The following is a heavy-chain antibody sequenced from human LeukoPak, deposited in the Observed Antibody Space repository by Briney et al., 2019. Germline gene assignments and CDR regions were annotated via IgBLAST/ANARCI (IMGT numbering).Heavy chain of an antibody. CDR3: ARDYYGSGSYYSDY. CDR1: GFSLSTSGMC. J-gene: IGHJ4*02. V-gene: IGHV2-70*11. Sequence: SGPALVKPTQTLTLTCTFSGFSLSTSGMCVSWIRQPPGKALEWLARIDWDDDKYYSTSLKTRLTISKDTSKNQVVLTMTNMDPVDTATYYCARDYYGSGSYYSDYWGQGTLVTVSS. CDR2: IDWDDDK. D-gene: IGHD3-10*01.